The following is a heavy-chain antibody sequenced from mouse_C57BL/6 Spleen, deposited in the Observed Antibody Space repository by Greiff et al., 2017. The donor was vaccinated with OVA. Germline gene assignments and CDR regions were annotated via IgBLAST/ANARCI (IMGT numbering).Heavy chain of an antibody. D-gene: IGHD6-1*01. CDR3: ARKGNPLDLYAMDY. J-gene: IGHJ4*01. Sequence: VQLVESGPGLVQPSQSLSITCTVSGFSLTSYGVHWVRQSPGKGLEWLGVIWSGGSTDYNAAFISRLSISKDNSKSQVFFKMNSLQADDTAIYYCARKGNPLDLYAMDYWGQGTSVTVSS. V-gene: IGHV2-2*01. CDR2: IWSGGST. CDR1: GFSLTSYG.